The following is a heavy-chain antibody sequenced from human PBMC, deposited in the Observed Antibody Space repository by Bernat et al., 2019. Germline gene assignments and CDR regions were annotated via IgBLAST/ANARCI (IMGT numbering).Heavy chain of an antibody. CDR3: ARRDGYLPRELWYFEL. CDR1: GFTVSSNY. J-gene: IGHJ2*01. V-gene: IGHV3-66*04. CDR2: IYSGGST. D-gene: IGHD5-24*01. Sequence: EVQLVESGGGLVQPGGSLRLSCAASGFTVSSNYMSWVRQAPGKGLEWVSVIYSGGSTYYADSVKGRFTISRDNAKNTLNLQKNSMRAEDTAVYYCARRDGYLPRELWYFELWGRGTLVTVSS.